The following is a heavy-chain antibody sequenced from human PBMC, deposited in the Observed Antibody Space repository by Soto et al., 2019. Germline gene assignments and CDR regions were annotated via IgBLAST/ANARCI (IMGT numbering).Heavy chain of an antibody. CDR2: IYSGGST. J-gene: IGHJ4*02. CDR1: GFTVSSNY. D-gene: IGHD3-3*01. CDR3: ARWSYDFWTRYFDY. V-gene: IGHV3-53*01. Sequence: PGGSLRLSCAASGFTVSSNYMSWVRQAPGKGLEWVSVIYSGGSTYYADSVKGRFTISRDNSKNTLYLQMNSLRAEDTAVYYCARWSYDFWTRYFDYWGQGTLVTVSS.